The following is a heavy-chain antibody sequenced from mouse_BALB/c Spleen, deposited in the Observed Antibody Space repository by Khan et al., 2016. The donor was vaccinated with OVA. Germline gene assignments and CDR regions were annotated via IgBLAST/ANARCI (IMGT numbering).Heavy chain of an antibody. V-gene: IGHV8-12*01. CDR1: GFSLSTSGMG. Sequence: QVTLKESGPGLLQPSQTLSLTCSFSGFSLSTSGMGVSWIRQPSGKGLQWLAHIYWDDEKRYNPSLKSRLTISKDTSRNQVFIKITSVDTADTATYYWVRRRDWYFDYWGQGTILTVSS. CDR3: VRRRDWYFDY. J-gene: IGHJ2*01. D-gene: IGHD3-3*01. CDR2: IYWDDEK.